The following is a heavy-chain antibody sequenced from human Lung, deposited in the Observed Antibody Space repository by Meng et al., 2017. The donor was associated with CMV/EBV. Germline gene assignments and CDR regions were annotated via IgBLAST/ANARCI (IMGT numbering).Heavy chain of an antibody. V-gene: IGHV3-74*03. J-gene: IGHJ4*02. CDR2: IDIDGRDI. Sequence: GQLVWSGGGLLQPGGSLRLSCGVSGFTLTRYWMHWVREVPGKGLEWVSRIDIDGRDITYADSVRGRFSISRDDAKNTLYLQMNSLRIEDTAVYYCARGVAETLGWEMGYWGQGTLVTVSS. CDR3: ARGVAETLGWEMGY. D-gene: IGHD1-26*01. CDR1: GFTLTRYW.